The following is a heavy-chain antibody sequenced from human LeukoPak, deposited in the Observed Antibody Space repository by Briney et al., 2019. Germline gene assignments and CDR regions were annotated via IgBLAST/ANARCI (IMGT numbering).Heavy chain of an antibody. J-gene: IGHJ4*02. CDR1: GGSISSAGYS. D-gene: IGHD1-1*01. CDR2: IYDTGTI. V-gene: IGHV4-30-2*01. CDR3: ARMSRYDYYFDY. Sequence: SESLSLTCDVSGGSISSAGYSWSWIRQPPGKGLEWIGYIYDTGTINYNPSLKSRVTLSVDRSKNQISLRLNFVTAADTAVYYCARMSRYDYYFDYWGQGTLVTVSS.